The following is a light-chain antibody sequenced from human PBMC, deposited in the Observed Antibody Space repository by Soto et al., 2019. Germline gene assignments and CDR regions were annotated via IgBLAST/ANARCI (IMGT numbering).Light chain of an antibody. Sequence: VTTQSPSTLSVSPGGRATLSCRASQSISDTLAWYQQRPGQAPRLLIHGASTRATGFPARFSGSGSGTDFTLTISSLQSEDFAIYYCRQYNNWPWTVGQGTKVDI. CDR1: QSISDT. J-gene: IGKJ1*01. CDR2: GAS. CDR3: RQYNNWPWT. V-gene: IGKV3-15*01.